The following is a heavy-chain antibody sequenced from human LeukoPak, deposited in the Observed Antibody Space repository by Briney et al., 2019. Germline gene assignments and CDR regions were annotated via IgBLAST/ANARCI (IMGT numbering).Heavy chain of an antibody. J-gene: IGHJ3*02. Sequence: GGSLRFSCVGSGFTISSHGMHWVGQAPGKGLEWVAFIRNDGSYKKYEDSVKGRFTMSRDNSTNKLYLQMNSLRAEGTAVYYCARDWRNSSGKFPNDAFDIWGQGTMVTVSS. V-gene: IGHV3-30*02. CDR1: GFTISSHG. CDR3: ARDWRNSSGKFPNDAFDI. D-gene: IGHD3-22*01. CDR2: IRNDGSYK.